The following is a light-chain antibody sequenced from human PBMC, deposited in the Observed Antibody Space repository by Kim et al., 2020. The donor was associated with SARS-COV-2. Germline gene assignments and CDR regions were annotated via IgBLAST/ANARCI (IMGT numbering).Light chain of an antibody. CDR3: QHYTNWPLT. CDR2: AAS. J-gene: IGKJ4*01. CDR1: SRVAPL. V-gene: IGKV3-15*01. Sequence: VSPGARAPHSFAVRSRVAPLLALYPQKPGQAPRLAIYAASPRATGFSARFSGIGSGTEFTLTISSPQSEDFAVYFCQHYTNWPLTFGGGTRVEIK.